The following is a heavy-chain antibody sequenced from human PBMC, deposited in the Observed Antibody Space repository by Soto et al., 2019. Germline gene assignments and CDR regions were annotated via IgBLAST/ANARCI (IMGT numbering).Heavy chain of an antibody. CDR3: ARDSSYNWNYGRADY. CDR2: ISAYNGNT. V-gene: IGHV1-18*01. CDR1: SYTFTSYR. J-gene: IGHJ4*02. D-gene: IGHD1-7*01. Sequence: QVQLVQSGAEVKKPGASVKVSCKASSYTFTSYRISWVRHAPGQGLEWMGWISAYNGNTNYAQKLQGRVTMTTDTSTSTAYMELRSLRSDDTAVYYCARDSSYNWNYGRADYWGQGTLVTVSS.